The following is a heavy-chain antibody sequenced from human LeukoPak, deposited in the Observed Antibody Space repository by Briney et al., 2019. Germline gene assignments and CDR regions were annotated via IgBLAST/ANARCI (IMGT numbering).Heavy chain of an antibody. Sequence: GGSLRLSCAGAGFTFDDYGMSWVRQAPGKGLEWVSGINWSGGSTGYADSVKGRFTISRDNAKNSLYLQMNSLRAEDTAVYYCARERSNFDWLSYYYYMDVWGKGTTVTISS. CDR2: INWSGGST. V-gene: IGHV3-20*04. D-gene: IGHD3-9*01. CDR3: ARERSNFDWLSYYYYMDV. CDR1: GFTFDDYG. J-gene: IGHJ6*03.